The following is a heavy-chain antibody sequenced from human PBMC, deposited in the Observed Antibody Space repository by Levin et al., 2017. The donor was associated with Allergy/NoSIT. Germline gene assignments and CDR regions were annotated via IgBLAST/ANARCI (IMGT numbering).Heavy chain of an antibody. J-gene: IGHJ4*02. CDR1: GFTFSTHG. Sequence: GGSLRLSCAASGFTFSTHGMHWVRQAPGKGLEWVAIIWYDGSKPHYADSVKGRFTISRDDANNSLYLQMDSLRAEDTAVYYCARLPGGPIVVATWGQGTLVTVSS. V-gene: IGHV3-33*01. D-gene: IGHD2-15*01. CDR2: IWYDGSKP. CDR3: ARLPGGPIVVAT.